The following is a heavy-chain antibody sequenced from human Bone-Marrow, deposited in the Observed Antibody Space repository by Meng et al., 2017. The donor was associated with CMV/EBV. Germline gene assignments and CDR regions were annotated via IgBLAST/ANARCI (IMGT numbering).Heavy chain of an antibody. J-gene: IGHJ3*02. CDR2: ISSSSSYI. CDR3: ANYYDSSGYGIDI. Sequence: GESLKISCAASGFTFSSYSMNWVRQAPGKGLEWVSSISSSSSYIYYADSVKGRFTISRDNAKNSLYLQMNSLRAEDTAVYYCANYYDSSGYGIDIWGQGTMVTVSS. CDR1: GFTFSSYS. V-gene: IGHV3-21*01. D-gene: IGHD3-22*01.